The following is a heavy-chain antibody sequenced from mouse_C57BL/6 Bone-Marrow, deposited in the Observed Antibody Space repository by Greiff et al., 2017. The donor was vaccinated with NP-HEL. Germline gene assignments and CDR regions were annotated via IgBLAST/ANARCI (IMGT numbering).Heavy chain of an antibody. Sequence: QVQLQQSGAELARPGASVKLSCKASGYTFTSYGISWVKQRTGQGLEWIGEIYPRSGNTYYNEKFKGKATLTADKSSSTAYMELRTLTSEDSAVYFCARGWFSRYYAMDYWGQGTSVTVSS. CDR2: IYPRSGNT. J-gene: IGHJ4*01. V-gene: IGHV1-81*01. CDR1: GYTFTSYG. CDR3: ARGWFSRYYAMDY. D-gene: IGHD2-3*01.